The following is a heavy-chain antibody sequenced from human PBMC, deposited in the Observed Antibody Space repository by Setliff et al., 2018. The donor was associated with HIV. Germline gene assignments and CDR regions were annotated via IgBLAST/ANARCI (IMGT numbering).Heavy chain of an antibody. CDR1: GYTFTTYS. CDR2: INVGKGDT. V-gene: IGHV1-3*01. J-gene: IGHJ4*02. Sequence: VKVSCKASGYTFTTYSIHWVRQAPGQSLEWMGWINVGKGDTKYSPELQGRISITRDTSANTAYMELSSLRSDDTAVYFCARGALLAVFDFDHWGQGALVTVSS. CDR3: ARGALLAVFDFDH. D-gene: IGHD3-10*01.